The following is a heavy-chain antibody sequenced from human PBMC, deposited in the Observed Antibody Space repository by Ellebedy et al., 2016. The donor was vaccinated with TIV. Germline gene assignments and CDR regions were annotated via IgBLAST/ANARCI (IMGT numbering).Heavy chain of an antibody. J-gene: IGHJ4*02. CDR1: GFTFRSYD. CDR2: ICVAGDT. D-gene: IGHD1-14*01. CDR3: ARALGKGGRLTDY. Sequence: GESLKISCAASGFTFRSYDMHWVRQVTGKGLEWVSGICVAGDTHYPASVKGRFTISRANAKNSLYLQMNSLRAGDTAVYYCARALGKGGRLTDYWGQGTLVTVSS. V-gene: IGHV3-13*01.